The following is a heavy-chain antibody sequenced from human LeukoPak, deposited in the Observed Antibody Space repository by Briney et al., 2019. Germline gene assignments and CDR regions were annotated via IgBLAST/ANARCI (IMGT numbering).Heavy chain of an antibody. CDR3: ARVCLTGPPDRCYGMDV. V-gene: IGHV1-8*02. Sequence: GASVKVSCKASGGTFSSYAISWVRQAPGQGLEWMGWMNPNSGNTGYAQKFQGRVTMTRNTSISTAYMELSSLRSEDTAVYYCARVCLTGPPDRCYGMDVWGQGTTVTVSS. CDR2: MNPNSGNT. CDR1: GGTFSSYA. D-gene: IGHD7-27*01. J-gene: IGHJ6*02.